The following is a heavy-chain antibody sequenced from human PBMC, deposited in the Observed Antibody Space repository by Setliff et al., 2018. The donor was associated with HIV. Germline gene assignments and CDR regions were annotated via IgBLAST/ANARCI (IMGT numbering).Heavy chain of an antibody. D-gene: IGHD3-22*01. CDR2: ITPSFGRT. J-gene: IGHJ3*02. Sequence: ASVKVSCKASGYTFTNYDINWARQAPGQGLEWVGTITPSFGRTNYAHKFQGRVTMTTDTSTSTAYMELRSLRSDDTAVYYCARDVITDDYAAFDIWGQGTMVTVSS. CDR3: ARDVITDDYAAFDI. V-gene: IGHV1-18*01. CDR1: GYTFTNYD.